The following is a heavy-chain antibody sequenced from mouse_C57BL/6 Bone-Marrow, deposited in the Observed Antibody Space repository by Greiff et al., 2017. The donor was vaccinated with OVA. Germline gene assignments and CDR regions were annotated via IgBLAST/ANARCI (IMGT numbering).Heavy chain of an antibody. CDR3: AREQLWLRRSPYWYFDV. CDR2: ISDGGSYT. J-gene: IGHJ1*03. CDR1: GFTFSSYA. D-gene: IGHD2-2*01. Sequence: EVKLVESGGGLVKPGGSLKLSCAASGFTFSSYAMSWVRQTPEKRLEWVATISDGGSYTYYPDNVKGRFTISRDNAKNNLYLQMSHLKSEDTAMYYCAREQLWLRRSPYWYFDVWGTGTTVTVSS. V-gene: IGHV5-4*01.